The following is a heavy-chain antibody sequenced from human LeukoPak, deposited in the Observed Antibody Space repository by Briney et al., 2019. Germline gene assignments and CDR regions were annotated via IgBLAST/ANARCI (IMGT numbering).Heavy chain of an antibody. V-gene: IGHV1-69*04. CDR3: ARVRDGHAFDI. CDR2: IIPILGIA. CDR1: GGTFSSYA. J-gene: IGHJ3*02. D-gene: IGHD5-24*01. Sequence: VASVKVSCKASGGTFSSYAISWVRQAPGQGLEWMGRIIPILGIAHYAPKFQGRVTITADKSTSTAYMELSSLRAEDSAVYYCARVRDGHAFDIWGQGTMVTVSS.